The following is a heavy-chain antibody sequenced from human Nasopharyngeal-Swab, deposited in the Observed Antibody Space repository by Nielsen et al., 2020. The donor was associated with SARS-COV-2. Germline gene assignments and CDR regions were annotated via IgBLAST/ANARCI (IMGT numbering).Heavy chain of an antibody. V-gene: IGHV4-34*01. CDR2: INHSGST. CDR1: GGSSSGYY. D-gene: IGHD3-22*01. J-gene: IGHJ4*02. CDR3: ARVGDYYDSSDMGDY. Sequence: SETLSPTCAVYGGSSSGYYWSWIRQPPGKGLEWIGEINHSGSTNYNPSLKSRVTISVDTSKKQFSLKLSSVTAADTAVYYCARVGDYYDSSDMGDYWGQGTRVTVAS.